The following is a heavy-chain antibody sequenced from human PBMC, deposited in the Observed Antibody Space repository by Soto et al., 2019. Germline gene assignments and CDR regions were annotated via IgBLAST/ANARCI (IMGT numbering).Heavy chain of an antibody. CDR2: INPSGGST. CDR3: ARGSYYDFWSGYLGGPDY. J-gene: IGHJ4*02. V-gene: IGHV1-46*01. Sequence: QVQLVQSGAEVKKPGASVKVSCKASGYTFTSYYMHWVRQAPGQGLEWMGIINPSGGSTSYAQKFQGQVTMTRDTSTSTVYRELSSLRSEDTAVYYCARGSYYDFWSGYLGGPDYWGQGTLVTVSS. D-gene: IGHD3-3*01. CDR1: GYTFTSYY.